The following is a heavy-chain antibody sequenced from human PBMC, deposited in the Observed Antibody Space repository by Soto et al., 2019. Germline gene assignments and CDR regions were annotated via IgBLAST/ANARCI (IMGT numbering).Heavy chain of an antibody. CDR1: GFTFSSYS. D-gene: IGHD2-15*01. V-gene: IGHV3-21*01. J-gene: IGHJ4*02. CDR2: ISSSSSYI. CDR3: ARRVPGYCSGGSCFCDY. Sequence: GGSLRLSCAASGFTFSSYSMNWVRQAPGKGLEWVSSISSSSSYIYYADSVKGRFTISRDNAKNSLYLQMNSLRAEDTAVYYCARRVPGYCSGGSCFCDYWGQGTLVTVSS.